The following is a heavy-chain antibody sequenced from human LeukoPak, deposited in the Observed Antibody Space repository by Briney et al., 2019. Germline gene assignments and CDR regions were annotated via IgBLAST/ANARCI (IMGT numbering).Heavy chain of an antibody. Sequence: SETLSLTCTVSGGYISSSSYYWSWIRQPPGMGLEWIVSIYYSGSTYYNPSLKSRVTISIDTSKTQFSLKLSSVTAADTAVYYCARHVIGTGFYVFRWFDAWGQRTLVTVSS. CDR1: GGYISSSSYY. V-gene: IGHV4-39*01. CDR3: ARHVIGTGFYVFRWFDA. J-gene: IGHJ5*02. CDR2: IYYSGST. D-gene: IGHD3-16*01.